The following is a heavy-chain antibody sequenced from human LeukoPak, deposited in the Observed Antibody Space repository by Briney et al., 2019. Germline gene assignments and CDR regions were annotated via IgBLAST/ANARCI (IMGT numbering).Heavy chain of an antibody. CDR3: AGYCSSTSCPRNDAFDI. J-gene: IGHJ3*02. V-gene: IGHV4-34*01. D-gene: IGHD2-2*01. CDR2: INHSGST. CDR1: GGSFSGYY. Sequence: PSETLSLTCAVYGGSFSGYYWRWIRQPPGKGLEWIGEINHSGSTNYNPSLKSRVTISVDTSKNQFSLKLSSVTAADTAVYYCAGYCSSTSCPRNDAFDIWGQGTMVTVSS.